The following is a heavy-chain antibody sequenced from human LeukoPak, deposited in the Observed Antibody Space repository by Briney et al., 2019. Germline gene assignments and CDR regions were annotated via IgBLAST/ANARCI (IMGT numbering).Heavy chain of an antibody. CDR1: GYTFTGYY. CDR3: ARGGSDIVVVPAAISYYYGMDV. J-gene: IGHJ6*02. CDR2: INPNSGGT. Sequence: ASVKVSCKASGYTFTGYYMHWVRQAPGQGLEWVGWINPNSGGTNYAQKFQGRVTMTRDTSISTAYMELSRLRSDDTAMYYCARGGSDIVVVPAAISYYYGMDVWGQGTTVTVSS. D-gene: IGHD2-2*02. V-gene: IGHV1-2*02.